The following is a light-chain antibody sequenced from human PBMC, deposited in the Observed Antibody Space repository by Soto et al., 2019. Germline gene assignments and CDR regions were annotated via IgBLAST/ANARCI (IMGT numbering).Light chain of an antibody. CDR1: QNVGRS. V-gene: IGKV3-15*01. Sequence: EMVMTQSPATLSASPGERVTLSCRASQNVGRSFAWYRQRPGQSPTLLIYSASSRATDIPPRFSSSGSGTKCTLTISGLQSEDVAVYYCQQYNNWPYTFGQGTKLEI. J-gene: IGKJ2*01. CDR2: SAS. CDR3: QQYNNWPYT.